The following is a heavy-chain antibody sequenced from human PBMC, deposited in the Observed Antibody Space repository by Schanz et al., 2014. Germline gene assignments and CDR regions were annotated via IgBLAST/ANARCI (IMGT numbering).Heavy chain of an antibody. V-gene: IGHV4-4*07. D-gene: IGHD4-17*01. CDR1: GDSISTYY. CDR3: ARGWGDYVLL. J-gene: IGHJ4*02. Sequence: QVQLQESGPGLVKPSETLSLTCTVSGDSISTYYYNWIRQSAGEGLEWIGRIYSSGSTNYNPSLKSRVTISVDTSKNQFSLNLSSVSAADTAVYYCARGWGDYVLLWGQGTLVTVSS. CDR2: IYSSGST.